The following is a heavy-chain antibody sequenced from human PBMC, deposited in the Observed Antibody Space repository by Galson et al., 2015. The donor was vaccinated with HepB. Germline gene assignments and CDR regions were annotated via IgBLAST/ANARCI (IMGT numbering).Heavy chain of an antibody. V-gene: IGHV1-69*13. D-gene: IGHD3-3*01. Sequence: SVKVSCKASGGTFSSYAISWVRQAPGQGLEWMGGIIPIFGTANYAQKFQGRITITADESTSTAYMELSSLRSEDTAVYYCAVHTDFWSGSGWFDPWGQGTLVTVSS. CDR1: GGTFSSYA. CDR2: IIPIFGTA. CDR3: AVHTDFWSGSGWFDP. J-gene: IGHJ5*02.